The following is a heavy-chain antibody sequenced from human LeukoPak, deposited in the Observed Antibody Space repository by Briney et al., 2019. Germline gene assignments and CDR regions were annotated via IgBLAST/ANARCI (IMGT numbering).Heavy chain of an antibody. Sequence: SETLSLTCTVSGGSISSGDYYWSWIRQPPGKGLEWIGYIYYSGSTYYDPSLKSRVTISVDTSKNQFSLKLSSVTAADTAVYYCAVSGDGYNYFGYWGQGTLGTVSS. CDR3: AVSGDGYNYFGY. V-gene: IGHV4-30-4*01. CDR2: IYYSGST. J-gene: IGHJ4*02. D-gene: IGHD5-24*01. CDR1: GGSISSGDYY.